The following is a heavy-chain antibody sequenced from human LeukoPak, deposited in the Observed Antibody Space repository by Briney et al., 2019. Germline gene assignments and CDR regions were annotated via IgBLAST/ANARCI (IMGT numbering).Heavy chain of an antibody. Sequence: PGGSLRLSCAASGFTFSSYSMNWVCQAPAKGLEWVSSISISSSYIYYADSVKGRFTISRDNAKNSLYLQMNSLRAEDTAVYYCAREQVVVVPGALDYWGQGPRVTVSA. CDR1: GFTFSSYS. J-gene: IGHJ4*02. CDR2: ISISSSYI. V-gene: IGHV3-21*01. D-gene: IGHD2-2*01. CDR3: AREQVVVVPGALDY.